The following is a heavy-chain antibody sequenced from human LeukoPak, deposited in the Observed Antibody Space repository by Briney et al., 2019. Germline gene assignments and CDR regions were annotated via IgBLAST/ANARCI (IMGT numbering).Heavy chain of an antibody. V-gene: IGHV3-20*04. CDR2: INWNGGST. J-gene: IGHJ4*02. CDR3: ARVNYDILTGYSWGGDY. CDR1: GFTFDDYG. D-gene: IGHD3-9*01. Sequence: GGSLRLSCAASGFTFDDYGMSWVRQAPGKGLEWVSGINWNGGSTGYADSVKGRFTISRDSAKNSLYLQMNSVRAEDTALYYCARVNYDILTGYSWGGDYWGQGTLVTVSS.